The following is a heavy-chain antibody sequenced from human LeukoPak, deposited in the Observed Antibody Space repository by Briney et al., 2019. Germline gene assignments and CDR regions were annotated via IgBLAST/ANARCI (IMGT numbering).Heavy chain of an antibody. CDR3: AKTPQGGFGELLFFDY. J-gene: IGHJ4*02. CDR1: GGTFSSCA. CDR2: IIPIFVTA. Sequence: GASVKVSCKASGGTFSSCAIIWVRQAPGQGLEWMGGIIPIFVTANYAQKFQGRVTITADGSTSTAYMELSSLRSEDTAVYYCAKTPQGGFGELLFFDYWGQGSLVTVSS. D-gene: IGHD3-10*01. V-gene: IGHV1-69*13.